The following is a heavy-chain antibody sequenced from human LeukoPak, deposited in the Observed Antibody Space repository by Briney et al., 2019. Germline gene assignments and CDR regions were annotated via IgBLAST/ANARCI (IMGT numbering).Heavy chain of an antibody. D-gene: IGHD5-24*01. CDR1: GRSFSSTTYY. J-gene: IGHJ4*02. CDR2: ISYSVYT. CDR3: ARLNVLAMATNFDY. Sequence: SETLSLTCSLSGRSFSSTTYYWAWLRQPPGKGLEYIASISYSVYTYYNPALRSRVTISVDTFKNQLSLRMTSVTAADTAVYYCARLNVLAMATNFDYWGQGSLVTVSS. V-gene: IGHV4-39*01.